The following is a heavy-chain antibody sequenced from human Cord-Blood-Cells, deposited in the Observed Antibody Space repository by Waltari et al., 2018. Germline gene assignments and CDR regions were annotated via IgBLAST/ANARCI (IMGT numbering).Heavy chain of an antibody. J-gene: IGHJ4*02. V-gene: IGHV4-38-2*01. CDR1: GYSISSGYY. Sequence: QVQLQESGPGLVKPSETLSLTCAVSGYSISSGYYWGWIRQPPGKGLEWIGSIYHSGSTYYNPSRKSRVTISVDTSKNQFSLKLSSVTAADTAVYYCAGFWSGYFDYWGQGTLVTVSS. CDR3: AGFWSGYFDY. D-gene: IGHD3-3*01. CDR2: IYHSGST.